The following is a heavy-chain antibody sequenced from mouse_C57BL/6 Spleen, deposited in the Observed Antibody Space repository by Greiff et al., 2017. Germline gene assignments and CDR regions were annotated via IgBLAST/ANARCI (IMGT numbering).Heavy chain of an antibody. V-gene: IGHV1-55*01. D-gene: IGHD1-1*01. CDR3: ARYYFYYGSSSFAY. Sequence: LQQPGAELVKPGASVKMSCKASGYTFTSYWITWVKQRPGQGLEWIGDIYPGSGSTNYNEKFKSKATLTVDTSSSTAYMQLSSPTSEDSAVYYCARYYFYYGSSSFAYWGQGTLVTVSA. CDR1: GYTFTSYW. J-gene: IGHJ3*01. CDR2: IYPGSGST.